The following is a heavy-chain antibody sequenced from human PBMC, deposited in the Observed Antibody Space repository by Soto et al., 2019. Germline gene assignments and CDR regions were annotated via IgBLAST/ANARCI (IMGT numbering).Heavy chain of an antibody. D-gene: IGHD6-13*01. V-gene: IGHV4-34*01. CDR2: INHSGST. CDR3: ARGPRRYRSSWYVY. J-gene: IGHJ4*02. CDR1: GGSFIGYY. Sequence: PSETLSLTCAVYGGSFIGYYWSWIRQPPGKGLEWIGEINHSGSTNYNPSLKSRVTISVDTSKNQFSLKLSYVTAADTAVYYCARGPRRYRSSWYVYWGQGTLVTVFS.